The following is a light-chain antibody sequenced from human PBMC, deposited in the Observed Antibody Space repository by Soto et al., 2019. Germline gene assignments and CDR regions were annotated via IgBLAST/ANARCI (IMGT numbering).Light chain of an antibody. CDR1: QSVSRTY. J-gene: IGKJ2*01. V-gene: IGKV3-20*01. Sequence: EIVLTQSPGTLSLSPGERATLSCRASQSVSRTYLAWYQQKPGQAPRLLIYGASSRATGIPDRFSGSGSGTDFTLTISRLEPEDFAVYYCQQYGSSPYTLGQGTKLEI. CDR2: GAS. CDR3: QQYGSSPYT.